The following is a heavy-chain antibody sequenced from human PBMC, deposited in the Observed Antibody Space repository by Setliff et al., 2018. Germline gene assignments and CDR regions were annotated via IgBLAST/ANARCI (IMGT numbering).Heavy chain of an antibody. CDR1: GGPISSGGYY. CDR3: ARDATGYSSSWPYYYYYYMDV. D-gene: IGHD6-13*01. J-gene: IGHJ6*03. Sequence: SETLSLTCTVSGGPISSGGYYWSWIRQHPGKGLEWIGYIYYSGSTYYNPPLKSRVTISVDTSKNQFSLKLSSVTAADTAVYYCARDATGYSSSWPYYYYYYMDVWGKGTTVTVSS. CDR2: IYYSGST. V-gene: IGHV4-31*03.